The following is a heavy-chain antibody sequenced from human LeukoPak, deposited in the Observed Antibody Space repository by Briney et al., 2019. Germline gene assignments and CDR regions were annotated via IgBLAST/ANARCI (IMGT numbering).Heavy chain of an antibody. Sequence: GGSLRLSCAASGFTFSSYGMHWVRQAPGKGLEWVAFIRFDGTNKYSADSVKGRFTISRDNSKDTLYLQMNSLRAEDTSVYYCSKGTTRAGRWIEDFDYWGQGTLVTVSS. J-gene: IGHJ4*02. D-gene: IGHD6-13*01. CDR3: SKGTTRAGRWIEDFDY. CDR2: IRFDGTNK. V-gene: IGHV3-30*02. CDR1: GFTFSSYG.